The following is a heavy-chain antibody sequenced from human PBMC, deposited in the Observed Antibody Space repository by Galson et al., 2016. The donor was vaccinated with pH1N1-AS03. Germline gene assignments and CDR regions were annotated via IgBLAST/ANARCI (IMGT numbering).Heavy chain of an antibody. J-gene: IGHJ4*02. CDR3: VRSDRVITASNTRPEGGDY. CDR1: GYSISRGYC. D-gene: IGHD2-2*01. V-gene: IGHV4-38-2*01. CDR2: IYHTGTT. Sequence: SETLSLTCDVSGYSISRGYCWGWIRQAPGKGLEWIGSIYHTGTTYYNPSLKSRLTISMDTSKNQFSLNLSSVTAADTAVYYCVRSDRVITASNTRPEGGDYWGQGTLVTVSS.